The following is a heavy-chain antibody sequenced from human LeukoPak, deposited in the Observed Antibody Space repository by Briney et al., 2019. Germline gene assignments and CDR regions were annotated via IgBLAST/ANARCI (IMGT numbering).Heavy chain of an antibody. V-gene: IGHV1-8*02. CDR3: ARRSSGYYYEEGDY. D-gene: IGHD3-22*01. J-gene: IGHJ4*02. CDR2: MNPNSGNT. CDR1: GGTFSSYA. Sequence: ASVKVSCKASGGTFSSYAISWVRQATGQGLEWMGWMNPNSGNTGYAQKFQGRVTMTRNTSISTAYMELSSLRSDDTAVYYCARRSSGYYYEEGDYWGQGTLVTVSS.